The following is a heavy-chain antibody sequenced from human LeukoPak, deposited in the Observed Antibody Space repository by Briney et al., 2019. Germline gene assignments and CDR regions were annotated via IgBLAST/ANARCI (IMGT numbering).Heavy chain of an antibody. J-gene: IGHJ6*03. CDR2: IYYSGST. CDR1: GGSLSSYY. D-gene: IGHD5-24*01. V-gene: IGHV4-59*01. CDR3: AREGRYRYGYNEYHSYMDI. Sequence: PSETLSLTCTVSGGSLSSYYWSWIRQPPGKGLEWIGYIYYSGSTNYNPSLKSRVTISVDTSKNQFSLKLSSVTAAEAAVYYCAREGRYRYGYNEYHSYMDIWGKGTTVTVSS.